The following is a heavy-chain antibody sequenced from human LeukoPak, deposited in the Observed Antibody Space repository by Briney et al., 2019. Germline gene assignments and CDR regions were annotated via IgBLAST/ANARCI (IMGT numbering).Heavy chain of an antibody. CDR1: GGTFSSYA. Sequence: ASVKVSCKASGGTFSSYAISWVRQAPGQGLEWVGGIIPIFGTANYAQKFQGRVTITADESTSTAYMELSSLRSEDTAVYYCARDTGYSSSREFDYWGQGTLVTVSS. D-gene: IGHD6-6*01. CDR2: IIPIFGTA. J-gene: IGHJ4*02. V-gene: IGHV1-69*13. CDR3: ARDTGYSSSREFDY.